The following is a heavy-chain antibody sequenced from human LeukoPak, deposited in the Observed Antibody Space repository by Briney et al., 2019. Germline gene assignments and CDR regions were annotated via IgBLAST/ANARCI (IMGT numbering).Heavy chain of an antibody. CDR3: ARHGSTDYFDY. V-gene: IGHV4-59*05. J-gene: IGHJ4*02. CDR2: IYYSGST. Sequence: PGGSLRLSCAVSGFIFSSYDMNWVRQPPGKGLEWIGRIYYSGSTFYNPSLKSRVTISVDTSKNQLSLRLSSVTAADTAVYYCARHGSTDYFDYWGQGTLVTVSS. CDR1: GFIFSSYD. D-gene: IGHD2-2*03.